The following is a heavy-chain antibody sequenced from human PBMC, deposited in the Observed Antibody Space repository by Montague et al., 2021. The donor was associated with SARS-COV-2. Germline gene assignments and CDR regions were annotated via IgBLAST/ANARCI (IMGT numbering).Heavy chain of an antibody. CDR3: ARDHERVGWPLDS. V-gene: IGHV3-23*01. CDR2: ISGSGGGT. Sequence: SLRLSCPASGFIFNDYAINWVRRTPGKALEWVSAISGSGGGTYYAESVKGRFTTSRDTSKNTVYLQMNSLRLEDTALYFCARDHERVGWPLDSWGQGTLVIVSS. D-gene: IGHD2-2*01. CDR1: GFIFNDYA. J-gene: IGHJ5*01.